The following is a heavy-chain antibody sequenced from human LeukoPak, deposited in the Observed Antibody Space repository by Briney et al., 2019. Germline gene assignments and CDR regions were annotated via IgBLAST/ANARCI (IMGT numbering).Heavy chain of an antibody. J-gene: IGHJ6*03. D-gene: IGHD4-17*01. CDR2: IYYSGST. CDR1: GGSISSYY. CDR3: ARVLSDYGDYDWVMNYYYYMDV. V-gene: IGHV4-59*01. Sequence: SETLSLTCTVSGGSISSYYWSWIRQPPGKGLEWIGYIYYSGSTNYNPSLKSRVTISVDTSKNQFSLKLSSVTAADTAVYYCARVLSDYGDYDWVMNYYYYMDVWGKGTTVTVSS.